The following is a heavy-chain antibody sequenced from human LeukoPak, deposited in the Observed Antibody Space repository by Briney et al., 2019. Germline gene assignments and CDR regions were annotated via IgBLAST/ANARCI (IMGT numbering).Heavy chain of an antibody. J-gene: IGHJ4*02. V-gene: IGHV3-7*01. CDR1: GFTFSSYW. CDR2: IKQDASET. CDR3: ARQGSHSNGWFFDY. D-gene: IGHD6-19*01. Sequence: PGGSLRLSCAASGFTFSSYWMSWVRQAPGKGLEWVANIKQDASETYYVDSVKGRFTISRDSPKNSLYLQLNSLRAEDTAIYYCARQGSHSNGWFFDYWGQGVLVTVSS.